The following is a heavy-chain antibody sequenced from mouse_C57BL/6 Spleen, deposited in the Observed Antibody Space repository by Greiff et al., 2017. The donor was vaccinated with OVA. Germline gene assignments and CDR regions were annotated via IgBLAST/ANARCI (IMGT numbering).Heavy chain of an antibody. V-gene: IGHV1-55*01. Sequence: VQLQQPGAELVKPGASVKMSCKASGYTFTSYWITWVKQRPGQGLEWIGDIYPGSGSTNYNEKFKSKATLTVDTSSSTAYMQLSSLTSEDSAVYYCARSDYEYYYAMDYWGQGTSVTVSS. D-gene: IGHD2-4*01. J-gene: IGHJ4*01. CDR1: GYTFTSYW. CDR3: ARSDYEYYYAMDY. CDR2: IYPGSGST.